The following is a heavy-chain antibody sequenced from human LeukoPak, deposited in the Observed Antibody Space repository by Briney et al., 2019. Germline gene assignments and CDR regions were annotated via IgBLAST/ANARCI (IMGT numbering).Heavy chain of an antibody. Sequence: ASVKVSCKASGYTFTGYYMHWVRQAPGQGLEWMGWINPNSGGTNYAQKFQGRVTMTRDTSISTAYMELSRLRSDDTAVYYCARVYSSGWYYYYYGMDVWGQGTTVTVSS. CDR2: INPNSGGT. CDR3: ARVYSSGWYYYYYGMDV. CDR1: GYTFTGYY. D-gene: IGHD6-19*01. J-gene: IGHJ6*02. V-gene: IGHV1-2*02.